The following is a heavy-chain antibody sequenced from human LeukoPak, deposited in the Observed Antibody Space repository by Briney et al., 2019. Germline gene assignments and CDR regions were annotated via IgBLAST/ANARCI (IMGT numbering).Heavy chain of an antibody. CDR2: IYYSGST. CDR1: GGSISSYY. D-gene: IGHD3-16*01. J-gene: IGHJ4*02. CDR3: ARSRPGGDTGDY. Sequence: SETLSLTCTVSGGSISSYYWSWIRQPPGKGLEWIGYIYYSGSTNYNPSLKSRVTISVDTSKNQFSLRLSSVTAADTAVYYCARSRPGGDTGDYWGQGTLVTVSS. V-gene: IGHV4-59*08.